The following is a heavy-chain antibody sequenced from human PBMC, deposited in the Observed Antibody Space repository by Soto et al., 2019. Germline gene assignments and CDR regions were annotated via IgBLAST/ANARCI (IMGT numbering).Heavy chain of an antibody. J-gene: IGHJ5*02. CDR3: VRDGTKTLRDWFDT. CDR1: GASISGFY. D-gene: IGHD1-1*01. V-gene: IGHV4-4*07. CDR2: IYATGTT. Sequence: PSETLSLTCTVSGASISGFYWSWIRKSAGKGLEWIGRIYATGTTDYNPSLKSRVMMSVDTSKKQFSLKSRSVTAADTAVYYCVRDGTKTLRDWFDTWGQGISLTVSS.